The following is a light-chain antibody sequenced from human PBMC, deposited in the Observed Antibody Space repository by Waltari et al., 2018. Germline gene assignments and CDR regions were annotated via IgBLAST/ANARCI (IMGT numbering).Light chain of an antibody. CDR1: SSNIGNYL. Sequence: QSVFTQPPSVSAPPGQKVTISCSGSSSNIGNYLVSWYHQLPGATPKLLIYDNYKRPSGIPYRFSASKSGTSATLDITGLQIGDEADYYCATWDNSLTAVVFGGGTKLTVL. V-gene: IGLV1-51*01. CDR3: ATWDNSLTAVV. CDR2: DNY. J-gene: IGLJ2*01.